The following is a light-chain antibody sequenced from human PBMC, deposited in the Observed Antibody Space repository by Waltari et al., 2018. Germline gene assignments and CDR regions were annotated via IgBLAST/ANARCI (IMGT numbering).Light chain of an antibody. Sequence: QSALTQPPSASGSPGQSVTISCTGTSSDIGGYKFFSWFQQHPGKAPKLVIYDVNERPSGVPDRFSGSKSGSTATLTVSGLQAEDEADYYCSSYGGKNNLIFGGGTTLTV. CDR1: SSDIGGYKF. J-gene: IGLJ2*01. CDR2: DVN. CDR3: SSYGGKNNLI. V-gene: IGLV2-8*01.